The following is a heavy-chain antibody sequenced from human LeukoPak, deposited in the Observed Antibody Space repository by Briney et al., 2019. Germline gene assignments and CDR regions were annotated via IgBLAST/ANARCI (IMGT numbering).Heavy chain of an antibody. CDR2: ISTYDDNI. D-gene: IGHD3-9*01. Sequence: GASVKVSCKASGYTFTTYGLSWVRHAPGQGLEWLGWISTYDDNIKYAQSLQGRLTLTIDTSTSTAYMELRSLTSDDTAVYYCARETYSNILTGTDYWGPGTLVTVSS. V-gene: IGHV1-18*01. CDR1: GYTFTTYG. J-gene: IGHJ4*02. CDR3: ARETYSNILTGTDY.